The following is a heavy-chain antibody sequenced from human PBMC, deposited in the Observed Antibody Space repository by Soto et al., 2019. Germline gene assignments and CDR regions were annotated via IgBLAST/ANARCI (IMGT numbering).Heavy chain of an antibody. CDR1: GFSFSTYA. V-gene: IGHV3-23*01. D-gene: IGHD4-17*01. J-gene: IGHJ5*02. CDR2: ISGDGGST. CDR3: AKVGGFDP. Sequence: LRLSCAASGFSFSTYAMSWVRQTPEKRLECVSAISGDGGSTHYADSVKGRFTISRDNSKNTMYLQLNSLRADDTAVYYCAKVGGFDPWGQGTLVTVSS.